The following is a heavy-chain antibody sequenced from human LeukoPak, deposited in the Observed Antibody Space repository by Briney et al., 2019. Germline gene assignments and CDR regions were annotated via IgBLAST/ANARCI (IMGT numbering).Heavy chain of an antibody. CDR3: VKASSSSPQYNWFDA. J-gene: IGHJ5*02. CDR2: ISGSGGST. Sequence: GGSLRLSCAASGFTFSSYAMSWVRQTPGKGLEWVSGISGSGGSTNYADSVKGRFTISRDNSKNTLYLQINSLRIEDTALYYCVKASSSSPQYNWFDAWGQGTLVTVSS. D-gene: IGHD6-6*01. V-gene: IGHV3-23*01. CDR1: GFTFSSYA.